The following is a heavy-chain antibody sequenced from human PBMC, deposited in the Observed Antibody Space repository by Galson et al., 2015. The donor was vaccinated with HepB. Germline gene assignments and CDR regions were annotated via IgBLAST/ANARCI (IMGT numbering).Heavy chain of an antibody. CDR1: GFTFSGYS. V-gene: IGHV3-48*02. D-gene: IGHD1-26*01. CDR2: ISSSSSTI. CDR3: ARDKVWSGSYNAMNY. J-gene: IGHJ4*02. Sequence: SLRLSCAASGFTFSGYSMNWVRQAPGKGLEWVSYISSSSSTIYYADSVKGRFTISRDNAKNSLYLQMNSLRDEDTAVYYCARDKVWSGSYNAMNYWGQGTLVTVSS.